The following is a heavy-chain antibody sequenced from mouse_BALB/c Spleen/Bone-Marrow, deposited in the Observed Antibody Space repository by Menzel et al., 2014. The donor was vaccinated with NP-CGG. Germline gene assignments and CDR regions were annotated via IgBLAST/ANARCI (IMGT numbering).Heavy chain of an antibody. CDR3: NEGYGNYGY. CDR2: IDPENGDT. V-gene: IGHV14-4*02. J-gene: IGHJ2*01. Sequence: EVQLQQSGAELVRSGASVKLSCTASGSNIKDYYMHWVKQRPEQGLEWIGWIDPENGDTEYAPKFQGKATMTADTPSNTAYLQLSSLTSEDTAVYYCNEGYGNYGYWGQGTTLTVSS. D-gene: IGHD2-10*02. CDR1: GSNIKDYY.